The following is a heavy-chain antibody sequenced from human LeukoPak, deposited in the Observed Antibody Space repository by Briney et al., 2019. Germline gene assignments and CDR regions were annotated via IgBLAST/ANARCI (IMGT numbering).Heavy chain of an antibody. D-gene: IGHD1/OR15-1a*01. Sequence: PSETLSLTCAVSGGSFSGYYWSWVRQAPGKGLEWVSVIYSGGSTYYADSVKGRFTISRDNSKNTLYLQMNSLRAEDTAVYYCVRGVEQTFDIWGQGTMVIVSS. CDR2: IYSGGST. V-gene: IGHV3-66*01. J-gene: IGHJ3*02. CDR3: VRGVEQTFDI. CDR1: GGSFSGYY.